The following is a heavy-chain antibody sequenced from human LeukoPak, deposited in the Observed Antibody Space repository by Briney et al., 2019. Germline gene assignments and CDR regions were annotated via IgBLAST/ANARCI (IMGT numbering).Heavy chain of an antibody. J-gene: IGHJ4*02. CDR3: ARGVDGDYVDY. D-gene: IGHD4-17*01. Sequence: SETLSLTCTVYGGSFSGYSWSWIRQPPGKGLEWIGYIYHSGSTYYNPSLKSRVTISVDRSKNQFSLKLSSVTAADTAVYYCARGVDGDYVDYWGQGTLVTVSS. CDR2: IYHSGST. V-gene: IGHV4-30-2*01. CDR1: GGSFSGYS.